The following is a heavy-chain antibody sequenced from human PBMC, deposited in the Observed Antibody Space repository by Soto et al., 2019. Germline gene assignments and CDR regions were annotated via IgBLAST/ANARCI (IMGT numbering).Heavy chain of an antibody. D-gene: IGHD6-19*01. CDR2: ISCCGGST. CDR1: GFNFKKFA. V-gene: IGHV3-23*01. J-gene: IGHJ4*02. Sequence: EVQLLESGGGVVQPGGSLRLSCVASGFNFKKFAMSWVRQAPGEGLEWVSGISCCGGSTSYADSVKGRFSIARDDSTNTLSLQMNNLRVEDTAKYYGAKADGEQWLLPHLDKWGQGTLVTVS. CDR3: AKADGEQWLLPHLDK.